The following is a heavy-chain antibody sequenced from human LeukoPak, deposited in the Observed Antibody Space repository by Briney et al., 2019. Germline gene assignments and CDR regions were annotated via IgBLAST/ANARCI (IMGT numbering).Heavy chain of an antibody. CDR1: GFTFNSYG. Sequence: GGSLRLSCAASGFTFNSYGMHWVRQAPGKGLEWVAFIRYDGNKKYYADSVKGRFTISRDNSKNTLYLQMNSLRVEDTAVYYCAKYRNPDDYGDYVSFSPHAFDIWGQGTMVTVSS. V-gene: IGHV3-30*02. J-gene: IGHJ3*02. CDR3: AKYRNPDDYGDYVSFSPHAFDI. D-gene: IGHD4-17*01. CDR2: IRYDGNKK.